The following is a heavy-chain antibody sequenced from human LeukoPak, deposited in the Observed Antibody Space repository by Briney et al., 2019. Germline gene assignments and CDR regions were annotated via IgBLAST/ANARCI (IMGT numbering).Heavy chain of an antibody. CDR3: ARARIAARPYYYYYYMDV. V-gene: IGHV4-34*01. CDR1: GGSFSGYY. J-gene: IGHJ6*03. Sequence: PSETLSLTCAVYGGSFSGYYWSWIRQPPGKGLEWIGEINHSGGTNYNPSLKSRVTISVDTSKNQFSLRLSSVPAADTAVYYCARARIAARPYYYYYYMDVWGKGTTVTVSS. D-gene: IGHD6-6*01. CDR2: INHSGGT.